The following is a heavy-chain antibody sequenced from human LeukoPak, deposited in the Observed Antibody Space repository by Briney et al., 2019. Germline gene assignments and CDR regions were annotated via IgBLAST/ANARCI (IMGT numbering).Heavy chain of an antibody. V-gene: IGHV1-2*02. CDR3: ARDVVRADPPEYYFDY. Sequence: ASVKVSCKASGYTFTGYYIHWVRQAPGQGLEWMGWINPNSGGTKCAQNFQGRVTMTRDTSISTAYMELSRLRSDDTAVYYCARDVVRADPPEYYFDYWGHGTQVTVSS. J-gene: IGHJ4*01. CDR2: INPNSGGT. D-gene: IGHD3-10*01. CDR1: GYTFTGYY.